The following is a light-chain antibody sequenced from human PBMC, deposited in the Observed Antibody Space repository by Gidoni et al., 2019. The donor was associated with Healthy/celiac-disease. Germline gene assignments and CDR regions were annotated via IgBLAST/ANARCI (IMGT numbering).Light chain of an antibody. CDR2: GAS. J-gene: IGKJ1*01. V-gene: IGKV3-15*01. CDR1: QSDSSN. CDR3: QQYNNWPWT. Sequence: EIVMTQSPATLSVSPGKRATLSCRASQSDSSNLAWYQQKPGQAPRLLIYGASTRATGIPARFSGSGSGTEFTLTISSLQSEDFAVYYCQQYNNWPWTFGQXTKVEIK.